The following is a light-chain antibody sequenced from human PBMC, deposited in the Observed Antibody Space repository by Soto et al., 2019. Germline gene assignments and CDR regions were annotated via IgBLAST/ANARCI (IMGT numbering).Light chain of an antibody. Sequence: QSALTQPASVSGSPGQSITISCTGSNSDVGDYDFVSWYQQHPGKAPKLIIYEVSDRPSGVSNRFSGSKSGNTASLTISGLQAEDDAHYYCSSFTSTSTLVVFGGGTKLTVL. CDR1: NSDVGDYDF. CDR2: EVS. V-gene: IGLV2-14*01. CDR3: SSFTSTSTLVV. J-gene: IGLJ2*01.